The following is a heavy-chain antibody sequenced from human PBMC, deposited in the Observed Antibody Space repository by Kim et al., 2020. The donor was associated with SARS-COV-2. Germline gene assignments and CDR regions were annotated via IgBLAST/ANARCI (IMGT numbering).Heavy chain of an antibody. Sequence: ADSVKGRFTISRDNSKNTLYLQMNSLRAEDTAVYYCAKGLATTLGDAFDIWGQGTMVTVSS. J-gene: IGHJ3*02. CDR3: AKGLATTLGDAFDI. V-gene: IGHV3-23*01. D-gene: IGHD5-12*01.